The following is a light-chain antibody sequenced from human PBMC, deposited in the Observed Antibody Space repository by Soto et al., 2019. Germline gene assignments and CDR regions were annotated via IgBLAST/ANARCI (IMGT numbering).Light chain of an antibody. V-gene: IGLV2-14*01. CDR2: EIS. CDR3: SSYTSSSTLYV. Sequence: QAVVTQPASVSGSPGQSITISCTGTSSDVSGYNFVSWYQHHPGKAPKVIIYEISNRPSGVSNRFSGSKSGNTASLTISGLQAEDEADYYCSSYTSSSTLYVFGTGTKLTVL. CDR1: SSDVSGYNF. J-gene: IGLJ1*01.